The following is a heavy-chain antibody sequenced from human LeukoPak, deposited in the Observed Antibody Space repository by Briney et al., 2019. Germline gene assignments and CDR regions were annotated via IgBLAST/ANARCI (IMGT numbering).Heavy chain of an antibody. V-gene: IGHV1-8*01. Sequence: ASVKVSCKASGYTFTSYDINWVRQATGQGLEWMGWMNPNSGNTGYAQKFQGRVTMTRNTSISTAYMELSSLRSEDTAVYHCARGYLAAAGVDYYYYMDVWGKGTTVTVSS. CDR1: GYTFTSYD. CDR3: ARGYLAAAGVDYYYYMDV. J-gene: IGHJ6*03. D-gene: IGHD6-13*01. CDR2: MNPNSGNT.